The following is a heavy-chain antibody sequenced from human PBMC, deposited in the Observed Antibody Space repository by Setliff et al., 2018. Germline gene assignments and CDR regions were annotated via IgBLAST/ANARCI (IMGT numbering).Heavy chain of an antibody. Sequence: PGESLKISCKASGYIFTNYWIGWVRQMPGKGLEWMGVIYPGDSDTRYSPSFQGQVTISADKSINTAYLQWSSLKASDTAIYYCTRHEDRNKCTSSSCYRENDVFDVWGQGAMVTVSS. CDR3: TRHEDRNKCTSSSCYRENDVFDV. CDR2: IYPGDSDT. CDR1: GYIFTNYW. D-gene: IGHD2-2*01. J-gene: IGHJ3*01. V-gene: IGHV5-51*01.